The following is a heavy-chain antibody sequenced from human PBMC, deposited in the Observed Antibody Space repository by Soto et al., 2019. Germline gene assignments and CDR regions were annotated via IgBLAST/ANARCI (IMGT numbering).Heavy chain of an antibody. Sequence: ASVKVSCKASGYTFTSYAMHWVRQAPGQRLEWMGWINAGNGNTKYSQKFQGRVTITRDTSASTAYMELSSLRSEDTAVYYCARGYIVVVPAGWFDPWGQGTLVTVSS. CDR3: ARGYIVVVPAGWFDP. CDR1: GYTFTSYA. CDR2: INAGNGNT. D-gene: IGHD2-2*01. J-gene: IGHJ5*02. V-gene: IGHV1-3*01.